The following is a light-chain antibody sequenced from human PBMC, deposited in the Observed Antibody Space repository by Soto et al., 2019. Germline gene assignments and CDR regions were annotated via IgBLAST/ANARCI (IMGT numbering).Light chain of an antibody. V-gene: IGLV2-14*01. Sequence: QSVLTQPASVSGSPGQSITISCIGSSSDVGGYNYVSWYQQYPGKAPKLMIYDVTNRPSGVSNRFSGSKSGNTASLTISGLQAEDEADCYCTSYTNRNTLVFGGGTKLTVL. J-gene: IGLJ2*01. CDR1: SSDVGGYNY. CDR3: TSYTNRNTLV. CDR2: DVT.